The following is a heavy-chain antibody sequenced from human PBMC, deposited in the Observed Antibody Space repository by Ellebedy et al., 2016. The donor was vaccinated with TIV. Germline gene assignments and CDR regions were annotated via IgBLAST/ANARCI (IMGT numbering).Heavy chain of an antibody. CDR2: IYYSGSS. J-gene: IGHJ6*02. CDR1: GGSINIHY. Sequence: MPGGSLRLSCTVSGGSINIHYWSWIRQPPGKGLEWIGNIYYSGSSNYSPALKSRVTISADTSKNQFPLKLNSVTAADTAVYYCARDNYGLDVWGQGTTVTVSS. V-gene: IGHV4-59*11. CDR3: ARDNYGLDV.